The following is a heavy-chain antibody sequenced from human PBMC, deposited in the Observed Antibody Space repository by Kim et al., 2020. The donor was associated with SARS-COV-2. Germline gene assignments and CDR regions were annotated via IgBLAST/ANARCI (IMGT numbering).Heavy chain of an antibody. J-gene: IGHJ4*02. V-gene: IGHV3-48*01. CDR1: GFTFSSYS. CDR2: ISSSSSTI. Sequence: GGSLRLSCAASGFTFSSYSMNWVRQAPGKGLEWVSYISSSSSTIYYADSVKGRFTISRDNAKNSLYLQMNSLGAEDTAVYYCARVTYYYDSSGYSALVPLYYWGQGTLVTVSS. CDR3: ARVTYYYDSSGYSALVPLYY. D-gene: IGHD3-22*01.